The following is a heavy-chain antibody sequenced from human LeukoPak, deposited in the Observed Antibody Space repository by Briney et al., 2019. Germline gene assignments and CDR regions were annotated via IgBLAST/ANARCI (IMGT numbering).Heavy chain of an antibody. CDR2: IYTSGST. CDR1: GGSVRRGNYY. J-gene: IGHJ4*02. CDR3: ARGVRFLEN. D-gene: IGHD3-3*01. Sequence: SETLSLTCTVSGGSVRRGNYYWTWIRQPAGSGLEWIGRIYTSGSTNYNPSLKSRVTMSVDTSKNQFSLKLSSVTAADTAVYYCARGVRFLENWGQGTLVTVSS. V-gene: IGHV4-61*02.